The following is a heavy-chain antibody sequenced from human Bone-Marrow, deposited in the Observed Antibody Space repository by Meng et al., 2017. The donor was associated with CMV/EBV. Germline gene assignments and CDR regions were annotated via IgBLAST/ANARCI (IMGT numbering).Heavy chain of an antibody. J-gene: IGHJ4*02. CDR1: SISSSSYY. D-gene: IGHD2-2*01. CDR2: IYYSGST. Sequence: SISSSSYYWGWIRQPPGKGLEWIGSIYYSGSTYYNPSLKSRVTISVDTSKNQFSLKLSSVTAADTAVYYCARPGDDCSSTSCPFDYWGQGTLVIVSS. V-gene: IGHV4-39*01. CDR3: ARPGDDCSSTSCPFDY.